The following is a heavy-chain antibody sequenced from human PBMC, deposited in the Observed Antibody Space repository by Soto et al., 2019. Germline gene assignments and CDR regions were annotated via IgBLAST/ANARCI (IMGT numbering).Heavy chain of an antibody. V-gene: IGHV3-48*02. CDR3: ARRGPRYYDFNGDHYYGMEV. CDR1: GFTFSSYS. D-gene: IGHD3-3*01. CDR2: ISSSSSTI. J-gene: IGHJ6*02. Sequence: GGSLRLSCAASGFTFSSYSMNWVRQAPGKGLEWVSYISSSSSTIYYADSVKGRFTISRDNAKNSLYLQMNSLRDEDTAVYYCARRGPRYYDFNGDHYYGMEVWGQGTTVTVSS.